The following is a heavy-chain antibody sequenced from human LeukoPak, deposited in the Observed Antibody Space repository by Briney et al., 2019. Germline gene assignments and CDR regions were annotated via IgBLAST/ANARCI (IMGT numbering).Heavy chain of an antibody. CDR3: ARVYGSGTYYPYRMDV. CDR1: GFTFSNYW. J-gene: IGHJ6*02. D-gene: IGHD3-10*01. CDR2: IKQDGSEK. Sequence: PGGSLRLSCAASGFTFSNYWMSWVRQAPGKGLEWVANIKQDGSEKYYVDSVKGRFTISRDNAKNSLYLQMNRLRDEDTAVYYCARVYGSGTYYPYRMDVWGQGTTVTVSS. V-gene: IGHV3-7*04.